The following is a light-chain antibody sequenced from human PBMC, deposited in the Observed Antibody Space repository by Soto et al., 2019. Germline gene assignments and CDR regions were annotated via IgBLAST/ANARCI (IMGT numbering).Light chain of an antibody. CDR3: SSFAGSYTHYV. V-gene: IGLV2-14*01. Sequence: QSVLTQPASVSGSPGQSITISCTGTSGDIGAYDYVSWYQQHPGKAPKVMIRDVTHRPSGVSNRFSGSKSGNTASLTISGLQTEDEADYYCSSFAGSYTHYVFGTGTKVTVL. CDR2: DVT. J-gene: IGLJ1*01. CDR1: SGDIGAYDY.